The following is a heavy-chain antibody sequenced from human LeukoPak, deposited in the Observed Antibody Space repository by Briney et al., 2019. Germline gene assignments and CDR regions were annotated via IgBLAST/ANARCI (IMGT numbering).Heavy chain of an antibody. Sequence: TGGSLRLSCAASGFTFSSHGMNWVRQAPGKGLEWVSGIGGSGGFITYYADSVKGRFTVSRDNSKNTLYLQMNSLRADDTAIYYYARDLGWLHYADWGQGTLVTVSS. V-gene: IGHV3-23*01. CDR2: IGGSGGFIT. CDR1: GFTFSSHG. D-gene: IGHD5-12*01. CDR3: ARDLGWLHYAD. J-gene: IGHJ4*02.